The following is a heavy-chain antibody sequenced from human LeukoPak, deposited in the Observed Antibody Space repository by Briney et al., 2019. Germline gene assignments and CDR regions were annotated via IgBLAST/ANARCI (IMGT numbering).Heavy chain of an antibody. CDR2: ISGSGTTI. J-gene: IGHJ1*01. CDR3: ARDGHYDILTGYFQD. Sequence: GGSLRLSCAASGFTFSSYAMSWVRQAPGKGLEWVSAISGSGTTIYYADSVKGRFTISRDNAKNSLYLQMNSLRAEDTAVYYCARDGHYDILTGYFQDWGQGTLVTVSS. D-gene: IGHD3-9*01. V-gene: IGHV3-23*01. CDR1: GFTFSSYA.